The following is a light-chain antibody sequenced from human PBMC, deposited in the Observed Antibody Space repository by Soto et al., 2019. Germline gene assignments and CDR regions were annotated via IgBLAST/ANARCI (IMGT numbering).Light chain of an antibody. CDR1: SSDIGAYDY. V-gene: IGLV2-14*01. Sequence: QSALTQPASLSGSPGQSITISCTGTSSDIGAYDYVSWYQHHPDKAPKLMIYEVSNRPSGVSNRFSGSKSGNTASLTISGLQTEDEADYYCGSYTSNNTYVFGTGTKVTVL. CDR3: GSYTSNNTYV. J-gene: IGLJ1*01. CDR2: EVS.